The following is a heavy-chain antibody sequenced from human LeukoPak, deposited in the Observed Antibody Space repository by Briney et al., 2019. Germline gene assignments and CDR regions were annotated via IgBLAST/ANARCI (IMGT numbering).Heavy chain of an antibody. V-gene: IGHV1-46*01. CDR3: ARAPGYCSGGSCYSALDY. D-gene: IGHD2-15*01. Sequence: ASVKVSCKASGYTFTSYYMHWVRQAPGQGLEWMGIFNPSGGSTSYAQKFQGRVTMTRDTSTSTVYMELSSLRSEDTAVYYCARAPGYCSGGSCYSALDYWGQGTLVTVSS. CDR2: FNPSGGST. CDR1: GYTFTSYY. J-gene: IGHJ4*02.